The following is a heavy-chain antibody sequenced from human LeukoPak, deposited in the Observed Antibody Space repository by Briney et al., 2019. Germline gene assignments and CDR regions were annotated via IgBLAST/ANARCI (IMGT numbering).Heavy chain of an antibody. V-gene: IGHV3-20*01. CDR2: INWNGGST. D-gene: IGHD3-22*01. CDR3: ARGSSDSSGYYLDY. Sequence: SGGSLRLSCAASGFTFDDYGMSWVRQAPGKGLEWVSGINWNGGSTGYADSVKGRFTISRDNAKNSLYLQMNSLRAEDTALYHCARGSSDSSGYYLDYWGQGTLVTVSS. CDR1: GFTFDDYG. J-gene: IGHJ4*02.